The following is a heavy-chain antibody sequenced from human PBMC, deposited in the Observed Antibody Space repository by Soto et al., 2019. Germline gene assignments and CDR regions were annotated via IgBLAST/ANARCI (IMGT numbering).Heavy chain of an antibody. V-gene: IGHV1-8*01. Sequence: QVQLVQSGAEIRKPGASVRVSCKASGYTFTNYDVNWVRQVPGQGLEWMGWLNPGSGDTGYAQKFQGRVTMTRNTSLGRAYMELSSLRSGDKAIYYCARMASFCTLNSFDPWGQGTLVTVSS. CDR1: GYTFTNYD. CDR3: ARMASFCTLNSFDP. D-gene: IGHD2-8*01. J-gene: IGHJ5*02. CDR2: LNPGSGDT.